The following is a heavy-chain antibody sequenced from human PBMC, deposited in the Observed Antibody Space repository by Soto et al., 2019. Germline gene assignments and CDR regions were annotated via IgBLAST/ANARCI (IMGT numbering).Heavy chain of an antibody. CDR1: GFTFTSYA. D-gene: IGHD2-2*01. CDR2: ISGSGGDT. Sequence: GSLRLSCSASGFTFTSYAMSWVRQAPGKGLEWVSGISGSGGDTKNADSVKGRFTISRDNAKNTLYLQMNILRVEDTAVYYCARSLSTSPDYWGQGTLVTVSS. CDR3: ARSLSTSPDY. V-gene: IGHV3-23*01. J-gene: IGHJ4*02.